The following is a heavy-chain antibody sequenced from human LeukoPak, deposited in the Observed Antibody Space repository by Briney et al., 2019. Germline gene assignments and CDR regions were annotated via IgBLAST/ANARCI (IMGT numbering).Heavy chain of an antibody. D-gene: IGHD6-13*01. V-gene: IGHV1-8*01. CDR3: AREPRGIXAAXTXXAFDI. Sequence: ASVKVSCKASGYTFTSYDINWVRQATGQGLEWMGWMNPNSGNTGYAQKFQGRVTMTRNTSISTAYMELSSLRSEDTAVYYCAREPRGIXAAXTXXAFDIWGQGTXVTVSS. CDR1: GYTFTSYD. J-gene: IGHJ3*02. CDR2: MNPNSGNT.